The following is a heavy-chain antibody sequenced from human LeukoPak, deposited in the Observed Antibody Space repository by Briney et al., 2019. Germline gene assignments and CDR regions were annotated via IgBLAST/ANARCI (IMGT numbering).Heavy chain of an antibody. CDR1: GESISRGAYF. D-gene: IGHD3-3*01. V-gene: IGHV4-31*03. CDR3: ARGILYAVPFGY. Sequence: NSSQTLSLTCTVSGESISRGAYFWSWIRQRPGEGLEWIGYIYYTGSTYYKSSLESRVTISLDTSKNQFSLKLTSVTAADTAVYYCARGILYAVPFGYWGQGTLVAVSS. CDR2: IYYTGST. J-gene: IGHJ4*02.